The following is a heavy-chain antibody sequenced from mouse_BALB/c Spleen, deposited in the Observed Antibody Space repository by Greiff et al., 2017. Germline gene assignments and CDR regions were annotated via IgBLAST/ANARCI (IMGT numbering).Heavy chain of an antibody. V-gene: IGHV14-1*02. Sequence: EVQLQQSGAELVRPGALVKLSCKASGFNIKDYYMHWVKQRPEQGLEWIGWIDPENGNTIYDPKFQGKASITADTSSNTAYLQLSSLTSEDTAVYYCASGCYGYPPYWGQGTLVTVSA. CDR2: IDPENGNT. CDR3: ASGCYGYPPY. J-gene: IGHJ3*01. D-gene: IGHD1-2*01. CDR1: GFNIKDYY.